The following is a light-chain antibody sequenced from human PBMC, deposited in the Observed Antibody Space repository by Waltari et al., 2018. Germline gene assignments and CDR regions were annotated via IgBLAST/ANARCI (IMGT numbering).Light chain of an antibody. CDR1: SSDIGIYNH. CDR2: DVT. Sequence: QSALTQPPSVSGSPGQSVTITCTGTSSDIGIYNHVSWFQQPPGTAPKLLIYDVTYRPSVSPDRFSGPKSGNTASLTISGLQTEDESDYYCASYTSTFTWVFGGGTKLTVL. V-gene: IGLV2-18*02. CDR3: ASYTSTFTWV. J-gene: IGLJ3*02.